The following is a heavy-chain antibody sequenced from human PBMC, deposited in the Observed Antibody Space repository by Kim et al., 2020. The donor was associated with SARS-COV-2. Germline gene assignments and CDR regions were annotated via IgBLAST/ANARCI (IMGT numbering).Heavy chain of an antibody. V-gene: IGHV1-69*13. Sequence: SVKVSCKASGGTFSSYAISWVRQAPGQGLEWMGGIIPIFGTANYAQKFQGRVTITADESTSTAYMELSSLRSEDTAVYYCARVGYYYDSSGYYDRYYYYGMDVWGQGTTVTVSS. J-gene: IGHJ6*02. CDR3: ARVGYYYDSSGYYDRYYYYGMDV. CDR2: IIPIFGTA. D-gene: IGHD3-22*01. CDR1: GGTFSSYA.